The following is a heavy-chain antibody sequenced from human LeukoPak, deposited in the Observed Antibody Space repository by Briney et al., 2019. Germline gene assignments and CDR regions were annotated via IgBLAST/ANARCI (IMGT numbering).Heavy chain of an antibody. V-gene: IGHV4-39*01. CDR2: IYYSGST. D-gene: IGHD4-17*01. CDR1: GGSISSSSYY. CDR3: HYGDYVNVDY. Sequence: SETLSRTCTVSGGSISSSSYYWGWIRQPPGKGLEWIGSIYYSGSTYYNPSLKSRVTISVDTSKNQFSLKLSSVTAADTAVYYCHYGDYVNVDYWGQGTLVTVSS. J-gene: IGHJ4*02.